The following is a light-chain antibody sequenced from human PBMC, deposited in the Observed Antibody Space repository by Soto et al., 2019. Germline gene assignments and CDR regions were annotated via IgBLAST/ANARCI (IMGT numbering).Light chain of an antibody. Sequence: EIVLTQSPGTLSLSPGERATLSCRASQSVSSSYLAWYQQKPGQAPRLLIYGASSRATGIPDRFSGSGSWKDFTLTISRLEPEDFAVYYCQQYGSSPPITFGQGTRLEIK. V-gene: IGKV3-20*01. CDR2: GAS. J-gene: IGKJ5*01. CDR3: QQYGSSPPIT. CDR1: QSVSSSY.